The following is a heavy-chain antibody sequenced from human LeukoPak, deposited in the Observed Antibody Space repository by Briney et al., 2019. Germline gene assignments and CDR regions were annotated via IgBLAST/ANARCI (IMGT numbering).Heavy chain of an antibody. CDR1: GFTFSSFW. CDR3: ARVEDRDYYDSSGYYPHLPDY. V-gene: IGHV3-7*03. CDR2: IKEDGSEK. Sequence: GGSLRLSCAASGFTFSSFWMNWVRQAPGKGLEWVANIKEDGSEKYYVDSVKGRFTISRDNAKNSLYLQMNSLRAEDTAVYYCARVEDRDYYDSSGYYPHLPDYWGQGTLVTVSS. D-gene: IGHD3-22*01. J-gene: IGHJ4*02.